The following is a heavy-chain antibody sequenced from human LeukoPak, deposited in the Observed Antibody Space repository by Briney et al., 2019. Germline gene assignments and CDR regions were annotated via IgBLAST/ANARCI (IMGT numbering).Heavy chain of an antibody. CDR2: ISSSSSYI. CDR1: GFTLSSYS. D-gene: IGHD3-10*01. Sequence: GGSLRLSCASSGFTLSSYSMNWVRQAPGKGLECVSSISSSSSYIYYADSVKGRFTISRDNAKNSLYLQMNSLRAEDTAVYYCARDRAMVRGVIDYWGQGTLVTVSS. CDR3: ARDRAMVRGVIDY. J-gene: IGHJ4*02. V-gene: IGHV3-21*01.